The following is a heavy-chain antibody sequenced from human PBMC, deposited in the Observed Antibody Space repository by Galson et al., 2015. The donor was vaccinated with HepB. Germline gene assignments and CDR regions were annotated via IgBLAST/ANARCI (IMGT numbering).Heavy chain of an antibody. J-gene: IGHJ4*02. Sequence: SVKVSCKASGYTLTSYAMHWVRQAPGQRLEWMGWINAGNSNTKYSQKFQGRVTITRDTSASTAYMELSSLRSEDTAVYYCATQGRYYYDSSVDYWGQGTLVTVSS. V-gene: IGHV1-3*01. CDR3: ATQGRYYYDSSVDY. CDR1: GYTLTSYA. D-gene: IGHD3-22*01. CDR2: INAGNSNT.